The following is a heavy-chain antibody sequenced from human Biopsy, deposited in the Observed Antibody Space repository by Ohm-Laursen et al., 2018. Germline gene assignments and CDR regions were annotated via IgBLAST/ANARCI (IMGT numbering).Heavy chain of an antibody. V-gene: IGHV4-59*07. CDR3: AKNSGYSHDY. J-gene: IGHJ4*01. Sequence: SHTLSLTCTVSDGSISGYYWSWIPQAPGKGLESIGFIYYTGKTKSNPSLKSRLTMSVDTSKNQFSLNLTTVTTADTAVSYCAKNSGYSHDYWGPGILVTVPS. CDR2: IYYTGKT. D-gene: IGHD3-22*01. CDR1: DGSISGYY.